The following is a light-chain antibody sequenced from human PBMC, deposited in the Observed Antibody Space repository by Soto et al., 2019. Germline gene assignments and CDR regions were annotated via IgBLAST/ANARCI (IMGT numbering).Light chain of an antibody. CDR3: QQYNNWPPWT. CDR1: QSVGSN. V-gene: IGKV3-15*01. CDR2: GAS. J-gene: IGKJ1*01. Sequence: IAMTQSPATLSVSPGERATLSCRASQSVGSNLAWYQRRPGQAPRLIIYGASTRATGIPARFSGSGSGTEVTLTIGSLQSEDFAVYYCQQYNNWPPWTFGQGTKVEIK.